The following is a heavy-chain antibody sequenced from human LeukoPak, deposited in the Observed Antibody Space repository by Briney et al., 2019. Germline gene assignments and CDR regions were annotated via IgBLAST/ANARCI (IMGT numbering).Heavy chain of an antibody. D-gene: IGHD6-6*01. J-gene: IGHJ3*02. V-gene: IGHV1-2*02. CDR2: IYPYSGDT. Sequence: ASVKVSCKASGYTFTGYYIHWVRQAPGQGLEWMGGIYPYSGDTNYAQNFQGRVTMTRDTSISTAYMELSSLKSDDTAVYYCARDRNSGSSLDIWGQGTMLTVSS. CDR1: GYTFTGYY. CDR3: ARDRNSGSSLDI.